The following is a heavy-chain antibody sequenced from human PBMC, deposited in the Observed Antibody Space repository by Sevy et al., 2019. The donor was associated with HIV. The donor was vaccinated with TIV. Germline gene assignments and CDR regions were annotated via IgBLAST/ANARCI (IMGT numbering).Heavy chain of an antibody. CDR1: GFTFSSYG. CDR2: ISYDGSNK. CDR3: AKDYYYGSGSYYNAGYFDY. D-gene: IGHD3-10*01. V-gene: IGHV3-30*18. J-gene: IGHJ4*02. Sequence: GGSLRLSCAASGFTFSSYGMHWVRQAPGKGLEWVAVISYDGSNKYYADSVKGRFTSSRDNSKNTRYLQMNSLRAEDTAVYYCAKDYYYGSGSYYNAGYFDYWGQGTLVTVSS.